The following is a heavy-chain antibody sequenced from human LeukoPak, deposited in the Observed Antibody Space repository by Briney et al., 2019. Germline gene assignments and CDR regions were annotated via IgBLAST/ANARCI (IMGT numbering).Heavy chain of an antibody. J-gene: IGHJ4*02. CDR1: GFTFRSYS. CDR3: ATSGYNSDYFDF. Sequence: GGSQRLSCAATGFTFRSYSMNWVRQAPGKGLEWVSSIGSSSSYIYYADSVKGRFSVSRDNTKNSLSVEMNSLRAEDTAVYYCATSGYNSDYFDFWGQGTLVTVSS. D-gene: IGHD5-12*01. V-gene: IGHV3-21*01. CDR2: IGSSSSYI.